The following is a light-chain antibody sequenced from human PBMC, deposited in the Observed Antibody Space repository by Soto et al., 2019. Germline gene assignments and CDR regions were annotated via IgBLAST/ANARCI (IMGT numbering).Light chain of an antibody. V-gene: IGKV3-15*01. CDR2: RAS. CDR1: QSVGSN. CDR3: QHYNIWPPT. Sequence: EIVMTQSPDTLSVSPGERATLSCRASQSVGSNLAWYQLKPGQAPRLLIYRASTRATGIPARLSGSGSATEFTLTISSLQSEDFALYFCQHYNIWPPTFGQGTKVDIK. J-gene: IGKJ1*01.